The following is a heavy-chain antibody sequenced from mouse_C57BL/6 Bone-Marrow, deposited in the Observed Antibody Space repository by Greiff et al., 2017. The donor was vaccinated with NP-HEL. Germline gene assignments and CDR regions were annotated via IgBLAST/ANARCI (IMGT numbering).Heavy chain of an antibody. CDR1: GFTFSSYG. CDR2: ISSGGSYT. CDR3: ARRYYYGSSLYYAMDY. J-gene: IGHJ4*01. D-gene: IGHD1-1*01. V-gene: IGHV5-6*02. Sequence: DVKLVESGGDLVKPGGSLKLSCAASGFTFSSYGMSWVRQTPDKRLEWVATISSGGSYTYYPDSVKGRFTISRDNAKNTLYLQMSSLTSEDTAMYYCARRYYYGSSLYYAMDYWGQGTSVTVSS.